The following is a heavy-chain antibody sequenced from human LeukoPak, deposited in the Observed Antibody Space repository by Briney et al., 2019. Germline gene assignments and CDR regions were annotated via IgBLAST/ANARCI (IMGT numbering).Heavy chain of an antibody. CDR2: IYYTGST. V-gene: IGHV4-59*01. CDR3: ARGGGSYDLDY. CDR1: GGSISSYY. J-gene: IGHJ4*02. Sequence: TSETLSLTCTVSGGSISSYYWSWIRQPPGKGLEWIGYIYYTGSTNYHPSLKSRVTISVDTSKNQFSLKLSSVTAADTAVYYCARGGGSYDLDYWGQGTLVTVSS. D-gene: IGHD1-26*01.